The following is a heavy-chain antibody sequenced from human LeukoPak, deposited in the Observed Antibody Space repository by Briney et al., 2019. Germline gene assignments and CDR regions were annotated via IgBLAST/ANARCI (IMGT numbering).Heavy chain of an antibody. CDR2: IRYDGSNK. CDR1: GFTFSSYG. J-gene: IGHJ4*02. V-gene: IGHV3-30*02. CDR3: AKDLGGRGYSYGFDY. D-gene: IGHD5-18*01. Sequence: GGSLRLSCAASGFTFSSYGMHWVRQAPGKGLEWVAFIRYDGSNKYYADSVKGRFTISRDNSKNTLYLQMNSLRAEDTAVYYCAKDLGGRGYSYGFDYWGQGTLVTVSS.